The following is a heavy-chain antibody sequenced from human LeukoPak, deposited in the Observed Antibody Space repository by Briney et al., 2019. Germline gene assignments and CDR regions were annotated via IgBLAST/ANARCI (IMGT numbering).Heavy chain of an antibody. J-gene: IGHJ3*02. CDR1: GFTFSSYA. CDR3: ARDPGVLRFLEWSDAFDI. Sequence: SGGSLRLSCAASGFTFSSYAMHWVRQAPGKGLEWVAVISYDGSNKYYADSVKGRFTISRDNSKNTLYLQMNSLRAEDTAVYYCARDPGVLRFLEWSDAFDIWGQGTMVTVSS. V-gene: IGHV3-30-3*01. D-gene: IGHD3-3*01. CDR2: ISYDGSNK.